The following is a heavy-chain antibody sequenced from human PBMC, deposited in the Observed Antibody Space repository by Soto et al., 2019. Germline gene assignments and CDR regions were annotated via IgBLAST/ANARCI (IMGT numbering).Heavy chain of an antibody. CDR1: GFTFSSYS. CDR2: ISSSSSTI. Sequence: PGGSLRLSCAASGFTFSSYSMNWVRQAQGKGLEWVSYISSSSSTIYYADSVKGRFTISRDNAKNSLYLQMNSLRDEDTAVYYCATDMVRGAWPRDAFDIWGQGTMVTVSS. CDR3: ATDMVRGAWPRDAFDI. V-gene: IGHV3-48*02. D-gene: IGHD3-10*01. J-gene: IGHJ3*02.